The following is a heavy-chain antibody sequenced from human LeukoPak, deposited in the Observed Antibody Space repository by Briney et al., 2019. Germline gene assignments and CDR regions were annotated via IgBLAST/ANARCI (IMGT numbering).Heavy chain of an antibody. CDR1: GFTFSSYA. J-gene: IGHJ5*02. CDR2: ISYDGSNK. Sequence: GGSLRLSCAASGFTFSSYAMHWVRQAPGKGLEWVAVISYDGSNKYYADSVKGRFTIYRDNSKNTLYLQMNSLRAEDTAVYYCARVQAKVVPAASTNWFDPWGQGTLVTVSS. D-gene: IGHD2-2*01. V-gene: IGHV3-30*04. CDR3: ARVQAKVVPAASTNWFDP.